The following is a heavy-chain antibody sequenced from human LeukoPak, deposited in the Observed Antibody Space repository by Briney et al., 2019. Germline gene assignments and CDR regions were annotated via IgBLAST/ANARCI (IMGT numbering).Heavy chain of an antibody. Sequence: PGGSLRLSCAASGFTFSSYGMHWVRQAPGKGLEWVALIQYDGSNEYYADSVKGRFAISRVNSKNTLYLQMNSLRAEDTAVYYCARYCSSTSCYAADRYFDYWGQGTLVTVSS. CDR3: ARYCSSTSCYAADRYFDY. CDR1: GFTFSSYG. CDR2: IQYDGSNE. D-gene: IGHD2-2*01. V-gene: IGHV3-30*02. J-gene: IGHJ4*02.